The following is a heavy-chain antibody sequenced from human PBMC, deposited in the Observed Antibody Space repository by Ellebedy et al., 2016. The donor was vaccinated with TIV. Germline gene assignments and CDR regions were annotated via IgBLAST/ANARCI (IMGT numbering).Heavy chain of an antibody. CDR2: LNYEVYKT. D-gene: IGHD1-14*01. CDR3: ATRAVYHYYGLDV. J-gene: IGHJ6*02. V-gene: IGHV3-23*01. CDR1: GFTFGNFA. Sequence: GESLKISXVASGFTFGNFAMTWVRQAPGKGVEWVSSLNYEVYKTYYADSVKGRFTISRDNSKNTLYLQMNSLRAEDTAVYYCATRAVYHYYGLDVWGQGTTVSVSS.